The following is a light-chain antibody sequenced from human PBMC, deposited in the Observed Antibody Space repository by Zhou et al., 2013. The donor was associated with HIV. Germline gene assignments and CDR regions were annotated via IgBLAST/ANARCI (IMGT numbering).Light chain of an antibody. CDR3: LHYGSSSIT. J-gene: IGKJ5*01. V-gene: IGKV3-20*01. CDR1: QSVSTN. Sequence: EIVMTQSPATLSVSPGERATLSCRASQSVSTNLAWYQQKPGQAPRLLIYGASSRAIGIPDRISGSGSGTDFTLTFSRLEPEDFAVYYCLHYGSSSITFGQG. CDR2: GAS.